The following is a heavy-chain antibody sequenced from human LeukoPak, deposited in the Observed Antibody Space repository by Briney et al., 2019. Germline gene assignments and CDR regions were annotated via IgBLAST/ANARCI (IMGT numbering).Heavy chain of an antibody. J-gene: IGHJ3*02. D-gene: IGHD5-12*01. CDR2: IFHSGTT. Sequence: PSETLSLTCAVSGGSISTTHWWSWARQPPGKGLEWIGEIFHSGTTNYNPSLKSRVTISIDKSKNQFSLKLSSVTAADTAVYYCARDQWLLRGGDHDAFDIWGRGTMVTVSP. CDR1: GGSISTTHW. CDR3: ARDQWLLRGGDHDAFDI. V-gene: IGHV4-4*02.